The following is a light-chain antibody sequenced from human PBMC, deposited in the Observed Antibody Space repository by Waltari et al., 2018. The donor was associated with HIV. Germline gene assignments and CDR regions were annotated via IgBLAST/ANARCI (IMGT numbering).Light chain of an antibody. Sequence: DILLPQFPDSLAGSLCERATINCRSSQSILYASTNKSFIAWYQQKPGQPPKLLIFWASIREFGVPDRFSGSGSGADFTLTISSLQAEDAALYFCHQYFGSPQTFGQGTKVEIK. CDR3: HQYFGSPQT. J-gene: IGKJ1*01. CDR1: QSILYASTNKSF. V-gene: IGKV4-1*01. CDR2: WAS.